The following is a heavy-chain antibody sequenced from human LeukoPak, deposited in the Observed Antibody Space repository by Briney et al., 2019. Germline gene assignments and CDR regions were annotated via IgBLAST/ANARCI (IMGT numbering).Heavy chain of an antibody. CDR3: AKDMGYNTGWTRFDY. CDR1: GFTFSSYG. CDR2: IRYDGSNQ. Sequence: GGSLRLSCAASGFTFSSYGMHWVRQAPGKWLEWVAFIRYDGSNQYYADSVKGRFTISRDSSKNTLYLQMNSLRGDDTAVYYCAKDMGYNTGWTRFDYWGQGTLVTVSS. V-gene: IGHV3-30*02. J-gene: IGHJ4*02. D-gene: IGHD6-19*01.